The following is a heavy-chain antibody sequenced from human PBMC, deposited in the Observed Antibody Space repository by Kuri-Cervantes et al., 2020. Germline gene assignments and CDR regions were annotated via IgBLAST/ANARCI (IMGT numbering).Heavy chain of an antibody. D-gene: IGHD3-22*01. V-gene: IGHV3-49*03. CDR3: TRDEGSYYDSSGYSWGFGGY. CDR1: GFTFGDYA. Sequence: GGSLRLSCTASGFTFGDYAMSWFRQAPGKGLEWVGFIRSKAYGGTTEYAASVKGRFTISRDDSKSIAYLQMSSLKTEDTAVYYCTRDEGSYYDSSGYSWGFGGYWGQGTLVTVSS. CDR2: IRSKAYGGTT. J-gene: IGHJ4*02.